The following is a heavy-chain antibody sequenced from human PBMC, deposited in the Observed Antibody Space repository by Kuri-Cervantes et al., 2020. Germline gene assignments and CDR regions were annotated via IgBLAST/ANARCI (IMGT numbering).Heavy chain of an antibody. CDR3: ARDDRYSSGWYGFDY. V-gene: IGHV1-46*01. Sequence: ASVKVSCKASGYTFTSYCMHWVRQAPGQGLEWMGIINPNGGSTSYAQKFQGRVTMTRDTSTSTVYMELSSLRSEDTAVYYCARDDRYSSGWYGFDYWGQGTLVTVSS. D-gene: IGHD6-19*01. CDR2: INPNGGST. J-gene: IGHJ4*02. CDR1: GYTFTSYC.